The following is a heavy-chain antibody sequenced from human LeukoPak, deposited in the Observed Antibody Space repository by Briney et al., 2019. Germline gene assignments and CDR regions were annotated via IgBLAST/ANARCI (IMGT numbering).Heavy chain of an antibody. J-gene: IGHJ4*02. CDR1: GFTLSSHW. CDR3: ARDRSGSWTIDY. D-gene: IGHD3-10*01. V-gene: IGHV3-30*03. Sequence: GGSLRLSCAASGFTLSSHWMHWVRQVSGKGLEWVAAISDDGSNKYYADSVKGRFTISRDKSKNTLYLQMNSLRAEDTAVYYCARDRSGSWTIDYWGQGTLVTVSS. CDR2: ISDDGSNK.